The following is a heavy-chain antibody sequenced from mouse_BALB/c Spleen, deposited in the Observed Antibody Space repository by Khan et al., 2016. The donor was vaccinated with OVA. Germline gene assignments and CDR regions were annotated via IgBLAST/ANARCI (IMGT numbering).Heavy chain of an antibody. Sequence: EVELVESGGSPVKPGGSLKLSCAVSGFTFSSYVMSWVRQTPEKRLEWVASISSGGSTYYPDSVKGRLTNSRDNAKNTVILQMSRLRSEDIAIYYVAREAYRYDEYYFDYWGQGTTLTVSS. CDR1: GFTFSSYV. CDR3: AREAYRYDEYYFDY. V-gene: IGHV5-6-5*01. D-gene: IGHD2-14*01. CDR2: ISSGGST. J-gene: IGHJ2*01.